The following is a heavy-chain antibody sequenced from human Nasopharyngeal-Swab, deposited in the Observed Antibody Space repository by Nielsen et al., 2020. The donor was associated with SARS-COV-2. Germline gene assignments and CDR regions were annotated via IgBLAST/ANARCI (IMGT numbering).Heavy chain of an antibody. J-gene: IGHJ1*01. CDR3: ARGSLPWPVPEYFQH. D-gene: IGHD6-19*01. V-gene: IGHV3-11*04. Sequence: GGSLRFSCAASGFTFSDYYMSWIRQAPGRGLEWVSYISSSGSTIYYADSVKGRFTISRDNAKNSLYLQMNSLRAEDTAVYYCARGSLPWPVPEYFQHWGQGTLVTVSS. CDR1: GFTFSDYY. CDR2: ISSSGSTI.